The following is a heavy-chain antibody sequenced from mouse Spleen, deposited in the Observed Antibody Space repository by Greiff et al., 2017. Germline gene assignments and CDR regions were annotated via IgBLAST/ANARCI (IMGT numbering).Heavy chain of an antibody. J-gene: IGHJ1*01. CDR2: IDPSDSET. V-gene: IGHV1-52*01. CDR1: GYTFTSYW. CDR3: ASGYYSNLTSYWYFDV. Sequence: QVQLQQPGAELVRPGSSVKLSCKASGYTFTSYWMHWVKQRPIQGLEWIGNIDPSDSETHYNQKFKDKATLTVDKSSSTAYMQLSSLTSEDSAVYYCASGYYSNLTSYWYFDVWGAGTTVTVSS. D-gene: IGHD2-5*01.